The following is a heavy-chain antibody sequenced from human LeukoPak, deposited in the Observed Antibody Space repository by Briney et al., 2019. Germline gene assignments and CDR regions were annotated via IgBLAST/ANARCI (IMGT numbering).Heavy chain of an antibody. CDR1: GYTFTSYG. CDR2: ISAYNGNT. Sequence: ASVKVSCKASGYTFTSYGISWVRQAPGQGLEWMGWISAYNGNTNYAQKFQGRVTITRNTSISTAYMELSSLRSEDTAVYYCARGYSGTYFDPWGQGTLVTVSS. CDR3: ARGYSGTYFDP. D-gene: IGHD1-26*01. V-gene: IGHV1-18*01. J-gene: IGHJ5*02.